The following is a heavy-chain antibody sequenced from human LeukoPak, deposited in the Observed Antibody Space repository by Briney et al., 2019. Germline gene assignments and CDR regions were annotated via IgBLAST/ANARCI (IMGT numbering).Heavy chain of an antibody. V-gene: IGHV4-38-2*02. CDR1: EYSISSDSY. J-gene: IGHJ4*02. D-gene: IGHD5-24*01. CDR3: ARDLMATTPW. CDR2: IHDSGST. Sequence: PSETLSLTCTVSEYSISSDSYWGWIRQSPGKGLEWIGSIHDSGSTFYNPSLKSRVTISVDTSKNQISLKLSSVTAADTAVYYCARDLMATTPWWGQGTLVTVSS.